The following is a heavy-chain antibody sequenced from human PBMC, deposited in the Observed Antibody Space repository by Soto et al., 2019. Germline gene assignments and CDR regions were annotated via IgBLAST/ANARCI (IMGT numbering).Heavy chain of an antibody. V-gene: IGHV3-73*01. CDR2: IRSNANSYAT. Sequence: EVQLVESGGGLVQPGGSLKLSCAASGFTFSGSAMHWVRQASGKGLEWVGRIRSNANSYATAYAASVKGRFTISRDDSKNTAYLQMNSLKTEDTAVYYCTSPVAALMGNWYFDIWGRGTLVTVSS. D-gene: IGHD6-19*01. J-gene: IGHJ2*01. CDR3: TSPVAALMGNWYFDI. CDR1: GFTFSGSA.